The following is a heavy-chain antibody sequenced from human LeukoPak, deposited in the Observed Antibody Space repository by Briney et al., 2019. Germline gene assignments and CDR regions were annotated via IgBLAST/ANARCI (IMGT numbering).Heavy chain of an antibody. Sequence: SETLSLTCTVSGGSISSGGYYWSWIRQHPGKGLEWIGYIYYSGSTYYNPSLKSRVTISVDTSKNQFSLKLSSVTAADTAVYYCARDLRGSRYYFDYWGQGTLVTVSS. V-gene: IGHV4-31*03. J-gene: IGHJ4*02. CDR3: ARDLRGSRYYFDY. CDR1: GGSISSGGYY. D-gene: IGHD1-26*01. CDR2: IYYSGST.